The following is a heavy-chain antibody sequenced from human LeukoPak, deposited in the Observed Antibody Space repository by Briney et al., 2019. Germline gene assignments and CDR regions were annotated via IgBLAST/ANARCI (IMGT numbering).Heavy chain of an antibody. CDR1: GFTFDDYA. Sequence: GGSLRLSCAASGFTFDDYAMHWVRQAPGKGLEWVSGISWNSGSIGYADSVKGRFTISRDNAKNSLYLQMNSLRAEDTALYYCAKDRYSSGWYVPNYFDYWGQGTLVTVSS. CDR2: ISWNSGSI. V-gene: IGHV3-9*01. J-gene: IGHJ4*02. CDR3: AKDRYSSGWYVPNYFDY. D-gene: IGHD6-19*01.